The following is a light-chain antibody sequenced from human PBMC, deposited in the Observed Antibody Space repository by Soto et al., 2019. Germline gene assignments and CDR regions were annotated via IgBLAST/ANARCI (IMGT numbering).Light chain of an antibody. Sequence: QSVLTQSASVSGSPGQSITISCTGTSSDVGGYNYVSWYQQHPGKAPKLMIYDVSNRPSGVSNRFSGSKSGNTASLTISWLQAEDEADYYCSSYTSSSTYVFGTGTKVTVL. CDR2: DVS. J-gene: IGLJ1*01. V-gene: IGLV2-14*01. CDR3: SSYTSSSTYV. CDR1: SSDVGGYNY.